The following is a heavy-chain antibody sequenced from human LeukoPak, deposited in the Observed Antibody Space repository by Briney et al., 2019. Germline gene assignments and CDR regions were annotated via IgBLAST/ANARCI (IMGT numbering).Heavy chain of an antibody. CDR2: MNPNRGNT. Sequence: GASVKVSCKASGYTFTGYYMHWVRQAPGQGLEWMGWMNPNRGNTGYAQKFQGRVTITRNTSISTAYMELSSLRSEDTAVYYCARGQIPEAEIDYWGQGTLVTVSS. CDR3: ARGQIPEAEIDY. J-gene: IGHJ4*02. D-gene: IGHD1-14*01. V-gene: IGHV1-8*03. CDR1: GYTFTGYY.